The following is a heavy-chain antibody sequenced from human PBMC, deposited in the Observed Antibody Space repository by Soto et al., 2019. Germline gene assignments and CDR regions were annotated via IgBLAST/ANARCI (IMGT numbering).Heavy chain of an antibody. D-gene: IGHD6-13*01. J-gene: IGHJ6*02. V-gene: IGHV1-46*01. CDR3: AQRGVAAAGTDYYYGMDV. CDR2: INPSGGST. CDR1: GYTFTSYY. Sequence: ASVKVSCKASGYTFTSYYMHWVRQAPGQGLEWMGIINPSGGSTSYAQKFQGRVTMTRDTSTSTVYMELSSLRSEDTAVYYCAQRGVAAAGTDYYYGMDVWGQGTTVTVSS.